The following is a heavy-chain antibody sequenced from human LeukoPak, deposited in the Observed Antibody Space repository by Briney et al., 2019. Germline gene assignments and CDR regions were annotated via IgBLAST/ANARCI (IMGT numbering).Heavy chain of an antibody. D-gene: IGHD2-8*01. V-gene: IGHV7-4-1*02. Sequence: ASVKVSCKASGYTFTSYGISWVRQAPGQGLEWMGWINTNTGNPTYAQGFTGRFVFSLDTSVSTAYLQISSLKAEDTAVYYCARLGGLGSLGYCTNGVCYLEYWGQGTLVTVSS. CDR1: GYTFTSYG. CDR2: INTNTGNP. J-gene: IGHJ4*02. CDR3: ARLGGLGSLGYCTNGVCYLEY.